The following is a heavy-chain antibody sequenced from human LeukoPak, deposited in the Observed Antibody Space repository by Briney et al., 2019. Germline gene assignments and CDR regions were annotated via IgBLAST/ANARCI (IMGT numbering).Heavy chain of an antibody. CDR3: ARDQSSGWPHYYYYGMDV. Sequence: GGSLRLSCAASGFTVSSIYMSWVRQAPEKGLEWVSVIYSGGSTYYADSVKGRFTISRDNSKNTLYLQMNSLRAEDTAVYYCARDQSSGWPHYYYYGMDVWGQGTTVTVSS. V-gene: IGHV3-53*01. CDR1: GFTVSSIY. D-gene: IGHD6-19*01. CDR2: IYSGGST. J-gene: IGHJ6*02.